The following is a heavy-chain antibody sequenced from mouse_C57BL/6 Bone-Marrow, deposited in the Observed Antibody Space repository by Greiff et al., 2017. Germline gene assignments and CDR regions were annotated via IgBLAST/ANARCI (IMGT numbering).Heavy chain of an antibody. V-gene: IGHV2-2*01. CDR3: AYYGSSDVYAMDY. Sequence: VNVVESGPGLVQPSQSLSITCTVSGFSFTSYGVHWVRQSPGKGLEWLGVIWSGGSTDYTAAFISRLSISKYNSKNQVFFKMNSLHADDTAIYNCAYYGSSDVYAMDYWGQGTSVTVSS. CDR2: IWSGGST. J-gene: IGHJ4*01. D-gene: IGHD1-1*01. CDR1: GFSFTSYG.